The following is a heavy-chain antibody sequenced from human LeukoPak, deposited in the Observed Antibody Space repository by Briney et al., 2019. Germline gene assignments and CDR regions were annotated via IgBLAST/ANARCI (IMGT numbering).Heavy chain of an antibody. CDR2: ISYDGSNK. Sequence: PGGSLRLSCAASGFTFSNYAMHWVRQAPGKGLEWVAVISYDGSNKYYADSVKGRFTISRDNSKNTLYLQMNSLRAEDTAVYYCARDGSITMVRGVITYYFDYWGQGTLVTVSS. J-gene: IGHJ4*02. CDR3: ARDGSITMVRGVITYYFDY. CDR1: GFTFSNYA. D-gene: IGHD3-10*01. V-gene: IGHV3-30-3*01.